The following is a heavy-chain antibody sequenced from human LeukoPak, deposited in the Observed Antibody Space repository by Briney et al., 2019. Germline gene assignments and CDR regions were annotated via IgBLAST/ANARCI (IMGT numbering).Heavy chain of an antibody. CDR3: ARHLYYYGSGKYYMDV. V-gene: IGHV1-8*01. Sequence: PGASVKVSCKASGYTFTSYDINWVRQATGQGLEWMGWMNPNSGNTGYAQKFQGRVTMTRNTSISTAYMELSSLRSEDTAVYYCARHLYYYGSGKYYMDVWGKGTTVTVSS. J-gene: IGHJ6*03. D-gene: IGHD3-10*01. CDR2: MNPNSGNT. CDR1: GYTFTSYD.